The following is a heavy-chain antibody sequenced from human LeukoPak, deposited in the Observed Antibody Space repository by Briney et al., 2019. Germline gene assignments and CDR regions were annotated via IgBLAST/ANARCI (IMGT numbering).Heavy chain of an antibody. V-gene: IGHV4-39*01. CDR2: IYYSGST. Sequence: SETLSLTCTVSGGSISSSSYYWGWIRQPPGKGLEWIGSIYYSGSTYYNPSLKSRVTISVDTSKNQFSLKLSSVTAADTAVYYCARVGDYYDSSGYYLYYFDYWGQGTLVTVSS. D-gene: IGHD3-22*01. J-gene: IGHJ4*02. CDR3: ARVGDYYDSSGYYLYYFDY. CDR1: GGSISSSSYY.